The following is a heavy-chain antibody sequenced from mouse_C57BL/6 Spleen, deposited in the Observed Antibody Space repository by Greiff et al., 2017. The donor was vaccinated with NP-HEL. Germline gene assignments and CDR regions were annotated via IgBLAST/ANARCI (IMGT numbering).Heavy chain of an antibody. CDR1: GYTFTSYW. V-gene: IGHV1-69*01. CDR2: IDPSDSYT. CDR3: ARGWLRRYYFDY. D-gene: IGHD2-2*01. Sequence: QVQLKQPGAELVMPGASVKLSCKASGYTFTSYWMHWVKQRPGQGLEWIGEIDPSDSYTNYNQKFKGKSTLTVDKSSSTAYMQLSSLTSEDSAVYYCARGWLRRYYFDYWGQGTTLTVSS. J-gene: IGHJ2*01.